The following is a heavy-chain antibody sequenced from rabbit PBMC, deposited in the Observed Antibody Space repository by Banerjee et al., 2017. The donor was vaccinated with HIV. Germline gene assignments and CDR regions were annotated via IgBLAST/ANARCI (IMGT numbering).Heavy chain of an antibody. CDR2: INVYTGKP. CDR1: GFSFSDRDV. CDR3: ARDLTSVVGWNFNL. J-gene: IGHJ4*01. D-gene: IGHD1-1*01. V-gene: IGHV1S45*01. Sequence: QEQLVESGGGLVKPEGSLTLTCKASGFSFSDRDVMCWVRQAPGKGLQWIACINVYTGKPVYATWAKCRFTISRTSSTTVTLQMTSLTAADTATYFCARDLTSVVGWNFNLWGPGTLVTVS.